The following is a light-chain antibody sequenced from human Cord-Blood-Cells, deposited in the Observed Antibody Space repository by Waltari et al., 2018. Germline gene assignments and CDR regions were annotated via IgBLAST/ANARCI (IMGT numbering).Light chain of an antibody. CDR3: QQYNSYG. CDR1: QSISSW. J-gene: IGKJ1*01. Sequence: DIQMTQSPSTLSASVGDRVTITCRASQSISSWLAWYQQKPGKAPKLLIYKASSLESGVPSRFSGSGSGTEFTLAISSLQPDDFATYYCQQYNSYGFGQGTKVEIK. V-gene: IGKV1-5*03. CDR2: KAS.